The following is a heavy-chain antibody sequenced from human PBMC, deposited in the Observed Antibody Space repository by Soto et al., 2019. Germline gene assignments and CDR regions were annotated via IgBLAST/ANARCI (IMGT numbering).Heavy chain of an antibody. CDR2: ISGSGGGT. Sequence: PGGSLRLSCAASGFTFSSYAMSWVRQAPGKGLEWVSSISGSGGGTYYADSVKGRFTFSRDNSKNTLYLQMNSLRAEDTAVYYCAKFGMATTKRSPPYHIDYWGQGALVTVAS. CDR1: GFTFSSYA. D-gene: IGHD1-1*01. J-gene: IGHJ4*02. CDR3: AKFGMATTKRSPPYHIDY. V-gene: IGHV3-23*01.